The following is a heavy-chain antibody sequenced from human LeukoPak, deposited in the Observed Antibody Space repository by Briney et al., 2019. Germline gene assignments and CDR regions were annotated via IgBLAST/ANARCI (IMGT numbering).Heavy chain of an antibody. CDR3: LAGTERIDH. J-gene: IGHJ4*02. Sequence: SGGSLRLSCAASGFTFSSYAMSWVRQAPGKGLEWVSAISGSGGSTYYADSVKGRFTISRDNSKNTLYLQMNSLRAEDTAVYYCLAGTERIDHWGQGTLVTVSS. CDR2: ISGSGGST. D-gene: IGHD6-19*01. V-gene: IGHV3-23*01. CDR1: GFTFSSYA.